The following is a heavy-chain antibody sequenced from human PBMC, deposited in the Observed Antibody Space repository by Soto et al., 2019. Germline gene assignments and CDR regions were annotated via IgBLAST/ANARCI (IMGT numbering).Heavy chain of an antibody. CDR1: GYTFTGYY. CDR2: INPNSGGT. D-gene: IGHD6-19*01. J-gene: IGHJ4*02. CDR3: ARGDSSGWFDFDY. V-gene: IGHV1-2*02. Sequence: RASVKVSCKASGYTFTGYYMHWVRQAPGQGLEWMGWINPNSGGTNYAQKFQGRVTMTRDTSISTAYMELSRLRSDDMAVYYCARGDSSGWFDFDYWGQGTLVTVSS.